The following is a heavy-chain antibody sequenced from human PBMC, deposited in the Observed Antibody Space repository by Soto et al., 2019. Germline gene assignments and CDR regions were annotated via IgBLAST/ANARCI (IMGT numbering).Heavy chain of an antibody. CDR3: ARDARDGYVAKFGY. CDR1: GGSPSYYY. J-gene: IGHJ4*02. V-gene: IGHV4-59*12. D-gene: IGHD5-12*01. Sequence: PSETLALTCTISGGSPSYYYWTWIRQPPGKGLEWIGNIDNSGTTNYNPSLKSRVTISVDTSNNQFSLKLSCVTAADTAVYYCARDARDGYVAKFGYWGQGTLVTVSS. CDR2: IDNSGTT.